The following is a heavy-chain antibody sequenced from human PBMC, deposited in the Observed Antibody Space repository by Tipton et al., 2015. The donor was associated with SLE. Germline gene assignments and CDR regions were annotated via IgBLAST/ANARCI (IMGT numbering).Heavy chain of an antibody. D-gene: IGHD1-26*01. V-gene: IGHV4-59*08. J-gene: IGHJ4*02. CDR3: ARLTWSNGPFEY. CDR1: SGAISNYY. Sequence: TLSLTCTVSSGAISNYYWSWIRQPPGKGLEWIGYIYYTGSTNYNPSLKSRVTISVDTSKNQFSLQLISATATDTALYYCARLTWSNGPFEYWGQGTLVTASS. CDR2: IYYTGST.